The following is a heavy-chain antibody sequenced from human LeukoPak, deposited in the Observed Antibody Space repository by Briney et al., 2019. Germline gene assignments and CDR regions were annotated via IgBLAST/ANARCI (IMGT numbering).Heavy chain of an antibody. CDR1: GGSFSGYY. D-gene: IGHD5-18*01. CDR3: ARDDGYSYGYSDDY. J-gene: IGHJ4*02. V-gene: IGHV4-34*01. CDR2: IYHSGST. Sequence: SETLSLTCAVYGGSFSGYYWSWIRQPPGKGLEWIGSIYHSGSTYYNPSLKSRVTISVDTSKNQFSLKLSSVTAADTAVYYCARDDGYSYGYSDDYWGQGTLVTVSS.